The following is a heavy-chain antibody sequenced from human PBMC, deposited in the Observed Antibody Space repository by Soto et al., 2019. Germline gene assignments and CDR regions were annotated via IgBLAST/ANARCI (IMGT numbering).Heavy chain of an antibody. J-gene: IGHJ4*02. CDR3: ARDLSPNYYDSSGYYYN. CDR1: GYTFASYY. CDR2: INPSGGST. D-gene: IGHD3-22*01. V-gene: IGHV1-46*01. Sequence: GASVKVSCKASGYTFASYYMRWVRQAPGQGLEWMGIINPSGGSTSYAQKFQGRVTMTRDTSTSTVYMELSSLRSEDTAVYYCARDLSPNYYDSSGYYYNWGQGTLVTVSS.